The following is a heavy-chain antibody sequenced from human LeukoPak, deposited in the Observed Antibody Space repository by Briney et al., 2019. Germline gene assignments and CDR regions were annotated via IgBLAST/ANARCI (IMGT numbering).Heavy chain of an antibody. J-gene: IGHJ4*02. CDR3: ARHLRLGGLSFDY. V-gene: IGHV1-18*01. Sequence: ASVKVSCKASGYTFTSFGISWVRQAPGQGLEWMGWISAYNGNTNYAQKLQGRVTMTTDTSTRTAYMELTSLRSDDTAVYYCARHLRLGGLSFDYWGQGTLVTVSS. CDR1: GYTFTSFG. CDR2: ISAYNGNT. D-gene: IGHD3-16*02.